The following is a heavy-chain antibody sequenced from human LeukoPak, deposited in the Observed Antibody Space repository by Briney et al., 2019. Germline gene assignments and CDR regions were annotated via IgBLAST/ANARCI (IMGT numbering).Heavy chain of an antibody. Sequence: PGESLKISCKGSGYSFTTYWIAWVRQMPGRGLEWMGIISPDDSEIRYSPSFRGQVTISADKSTSTAYLQWSRLKASDTAIYYCARHEGSGSYYSYWGQGTLVTVYS. V-gene: IGHV5-51*01. CDR2: ISPDDSEI. CDR3: ARHEGSGSYYSY. D-gene: IGHD1-26*01. CDR1: GYSFTTYW. J-gene: IGHJ4*02.